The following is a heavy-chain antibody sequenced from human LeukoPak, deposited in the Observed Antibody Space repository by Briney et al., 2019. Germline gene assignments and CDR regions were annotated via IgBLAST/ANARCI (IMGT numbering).Heavy chain of an antibody. V-gene: IGHV1-46*01. CDR3: ARDSETTIFGVVIKSPLRY. Sequence: ASVKVSCKASGYTFTSYYMHWVRQAPGQGLEWMGIINPSGGSTSYAQKFQGRVTMTRDTSASTVYMELSSLRSEDTAVYYCARDSETTIFGVVIKSPLRYWGQGTLVTVSS. CDR1: GYTFTSYY. D-gene: IGHD3-3*01. J-gene: IGHJ4*02. CDR2: INPSGGST.